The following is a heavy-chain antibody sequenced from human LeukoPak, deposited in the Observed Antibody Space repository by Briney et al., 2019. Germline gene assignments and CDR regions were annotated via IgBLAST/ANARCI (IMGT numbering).Heavy chain of an antibody. D-gene: IGHD3-16*01. CDR1: AFIFSGHW. Sequence: GGSLRLSCEGSAFIFSGHWMNWVRQAPGKGLEWVSAVSGSGGTPYYADSVKGRFTISRDNSMNTLYLQMNSLRAEDTALYYCAKFVGGPFDSWGQGTLVTVSS. CDR2: VSGSGGTP. J-gene: IGHJ4*02. CDR3: AKFVGGPFDS. V-gene: IGHV3-23*01.